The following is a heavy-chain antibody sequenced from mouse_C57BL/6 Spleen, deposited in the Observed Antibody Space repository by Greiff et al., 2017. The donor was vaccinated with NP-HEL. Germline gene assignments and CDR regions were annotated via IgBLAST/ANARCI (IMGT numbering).Heavy chain of an antibody. CDR1: GYTFTSYW. V-gene: IGHV1-69*01. D-gene: IGHD2-13*01. CDR2: IDPSDSYT. J-gene: IGHJ3*01. Sequence: QVQLQQPGAELVMPGASVKLSCKASGYTFTSYWMHWVKQRPGQGLEWIGEIDPSDSYTNYNQKFKGKSTFTVDKSSSTAYMQLSSLTSEDSAVYYCARGDYGPFAYWGQGTLVTVSA. CDR3: ARGDYGPFAY.